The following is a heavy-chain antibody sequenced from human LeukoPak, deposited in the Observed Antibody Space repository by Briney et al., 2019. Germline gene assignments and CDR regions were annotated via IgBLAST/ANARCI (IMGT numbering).Heavy chain of an antibody. CDR1: GFTFDRYS. CDR2: ISPNGVIT. D-gene: IGHD5-24*01. J-gene: IGHJ4*02. CDR3: AKDDAWLQYGN. Sequence: PGGSLRLSCAASGFTFDRYSMQWVRQVPGKGLEWVSGISPNGVITYYADSVKGRFTISRDNSKGTVYLQMNSLRPEDTAVYYCAKDDAWLQYGNWGRGTLVTVSS. V-gene: IGHV3-23*01.